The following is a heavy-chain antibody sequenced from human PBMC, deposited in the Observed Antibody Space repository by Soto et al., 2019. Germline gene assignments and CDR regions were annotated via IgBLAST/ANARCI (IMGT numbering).Heavy chain of an antibody. V-gene: IGHV3-23*01. D-gene: IGHD6-6*01. CDR3: AKNWDTTSSSSSH. J-gene: IGHJ4*02. Sequence: GGSLRLSCAASGFTFSSYAMTWVRQAPGKGLEWVSAISGTGGSTYYADSVKGRFTISRDNSKNTLYLQMNSLRAEDTAVYYCAKNWDTTSSSSSHWGQGTLVTVSS. CDR1: GFTFSSYA. CDR2: ISGTGGST.